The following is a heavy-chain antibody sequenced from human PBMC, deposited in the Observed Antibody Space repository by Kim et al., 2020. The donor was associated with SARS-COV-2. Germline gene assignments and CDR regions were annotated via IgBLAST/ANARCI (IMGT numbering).Heavy chain of an antibody. Sequence: GGSLRLSCVASGFVFGDYAFHWVRRVPGKGLEWVSSVSWNGDRVGYGDSVKGRFPMSRDNDKNSLSLAMKRPRPEDTATYFCVTDSAFSVCRGYLEYWG. V-gene: IGHV3-9*01. CDR1: GFVFGDYA. CDR3: VTDSAFSVCRGYLEY. CDR2: VSWNGDRV. D-gene: IGHD1-26*01. J-gene: IGHJ4*01.